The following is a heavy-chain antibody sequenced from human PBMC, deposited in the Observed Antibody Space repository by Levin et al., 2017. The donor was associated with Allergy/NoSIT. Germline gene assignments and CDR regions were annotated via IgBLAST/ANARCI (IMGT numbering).Heavy chain of an antibody. CDR3: ARDLEAFVEWSTQGFDY. V-gene: IGHV1-18*01. J-gene: IGHJ4*02. CDR2: ISAYNGNT. D-gene: IGHD3-3*02. CDR1: GYTFTSYG. Sequence: GESLKISCKASGYTFTSYGISWVRQAPGQGLEWMGWISAYNGNTNYAKKLQGRVTMTTDTSTSTAYMELRSLRSDDTAVYYCARDLEAFVEWSTQGFDYWGQGTLVTVSS.